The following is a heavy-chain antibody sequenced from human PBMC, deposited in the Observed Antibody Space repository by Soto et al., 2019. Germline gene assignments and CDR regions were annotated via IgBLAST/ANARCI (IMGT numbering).Heavy chain of an antibody. V-gene: IGHV2-70*01. CDR2: IDWDDDK. Sequence: SGPTLVNPTQTLTLTCTFSGFSLSTSGMCVSWIRQPPGKALEWLALIDWDDDKYYSTSLKTRLTISKDTSKNQVVLTMTNMDPVDTATYYCARISYYYGSGSSKQSWYYGMDVWGQGTTVTVSS. J-gene: IGHJ6*02. CDR3: ARISYYYGSGSSKQSWYYGMDV. D-gene: IGHD3-10*01. CDR1: GFSLSTSGMC.